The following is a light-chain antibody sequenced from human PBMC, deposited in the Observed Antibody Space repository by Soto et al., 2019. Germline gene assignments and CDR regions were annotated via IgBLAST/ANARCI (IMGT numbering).Light chain of an antibody. V-gene: IGLV2-14*01. CDR3: CSYTSSRTYV. CDR1: SSDVGAYIY. Sequence: LAQPASVSGSPGQSITISCTGTSSDVGAYIYVSWYQHHPGKAPKVMIYEVTNRPSGVSDRFSGSKSGNTASLTISGLQAEDEADYYCCSYTSSRTYVFGTGTKVTVL. J-gene: IGLJ1*01. CDR2: EVT.